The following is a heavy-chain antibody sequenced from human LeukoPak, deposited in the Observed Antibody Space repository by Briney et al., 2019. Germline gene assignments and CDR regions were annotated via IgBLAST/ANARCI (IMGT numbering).Heavy chain of an antibody. CDR2: ITGSGGST. CDR1: GFTFSSCA. CDR3: AKGRLDGMGLLDY. V-gene: IGHV3-23*01. J-gene: IGHJ4*02. D-gene: IGHD5-24*01. Sequence: GGSLRLSCAASGFTFSSCAMNWVRQAPGKGLEWVSVITGSGGSTYYADSVKGRFTISRDNSKNTLSLQMNSLRAEGTAVYYCAKGRLDGMGLLDYWGQGTLVTVSS.